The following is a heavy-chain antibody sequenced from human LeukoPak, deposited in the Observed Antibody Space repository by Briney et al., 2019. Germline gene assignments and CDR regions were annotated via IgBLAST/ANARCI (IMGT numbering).Heavy chain of an antibody. D-gene: IGHD2-2*01. CDR2: INSYESST. J-gene: IGHJ4*02. V-gene: IGHV3-74*01. CDR1: GCTFSSYR. CDR3: ARGAPDWAVLAAYPDY. Sequence: HPGGSLTLSCTVSGCTFSSYRFHWVRQAPRKGLVWVSRINSYESSTTYADSVKSRRTISRHNPKTPPYPQMTCLRAEDTAVYYCARGAPDWAVLAAYPDYWGEGNLVTVSS.